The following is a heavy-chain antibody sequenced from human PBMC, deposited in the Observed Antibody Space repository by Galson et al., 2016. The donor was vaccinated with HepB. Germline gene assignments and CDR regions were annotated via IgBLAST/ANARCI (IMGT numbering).Heavy chain of an antibody. D-gene: IGHD2-2*01. V-gene: IGHV3-33*08. CDR1: GFTISSYG. CDR2: IWHDGSNK. CDR3: ARDRFCSNTRCYGWLDP. Sequence: SLRLSCAASGFTISSYGIHWVRQVPGKALEWVALIWHDGSNKFYADSVKGRFTTSRDNSKNTLYLQMNSLTVEDTDVYYCARDRFCSNTRCYGWLDPWGQGTLATVSS. J-gene: IGHJ5*02.